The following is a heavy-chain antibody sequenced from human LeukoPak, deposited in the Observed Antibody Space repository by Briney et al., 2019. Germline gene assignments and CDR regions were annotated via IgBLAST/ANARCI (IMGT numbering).Heavy chain of an antibody. D-gene: IGHD3-9*01. CDR2: IYYSGST. J-gene: IGHJ4*02. CDR3: AREGSLWYDISGIDY. CDR1: GGSISSGGYY. Sequence: SETLSLTCTVSGGSISSGGYYWSWIRQHPGKGLEWIGYIYYSGSTYYNPSLKSRVTISVDTSKNQFSLKLSSVTAADTAVYYCAREGSLWYDISGIDYWGQGTLVTVSS. V-gene: IGHV4-31*03.